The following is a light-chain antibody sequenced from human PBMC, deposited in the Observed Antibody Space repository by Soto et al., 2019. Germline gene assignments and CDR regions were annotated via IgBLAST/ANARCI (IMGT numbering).Light chain of an antibody. CDR1: QSVLYSSNNKNY. J-gene: IGKJ1*01. CDR2: WAS. Sequence: DIVMTQSPDSLAVSLGERATINCKSSQSVLYSSNNKNYLAWYQQKPGQPPKLLIYWASTRESGVPDRFSGSGSGTDFTLTISRLKAEDVAVYSCQQYYSTPPTFGQGTKVEIK. V-gene: IGKV4-1*01. CDR3: QQYYSTPPT.